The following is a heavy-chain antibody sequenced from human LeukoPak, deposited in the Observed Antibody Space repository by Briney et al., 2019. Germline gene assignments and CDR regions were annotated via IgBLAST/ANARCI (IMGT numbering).Heavy chain of an antibody. Sequence: SETLSLTCTVSGGSISSYYWSWIRQPPGKGLEWIGYIYYSGSTNYNPSLKSRVTISVDTSKNQFSLKLSSVTAADTAVYYCARATYSRLAFDPWGQGTLVTVSS. V-gene: IGHV4-59*01. CDR1: GGSISSYY. J-gene: IGHJ5*02. D-gene: IGHD6-6*01. CDR3: ARATYSRLAFDP. CDR2: IYYSGST.